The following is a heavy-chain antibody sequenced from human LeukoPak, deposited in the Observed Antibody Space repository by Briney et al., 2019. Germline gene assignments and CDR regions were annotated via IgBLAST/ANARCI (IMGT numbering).Heavy chain of an antibody. J-gene: IGHJ2*01. V-gene: IGHV4-4*07. Sequence: SETLSLTCTVSGGSISSYYWSWIRQPAGKGLEWIGRIYTSGSTNYNPSLKSRVTMSVDTSKNQFSLKLSSVTAADTAVYYCARVYCSGGSCSYWYFDLWGRGTLVTVSS. D-gene: IGHD2-15*01. CDR1: GGSISSYY. CDR2: IYTSGST. CDR3: ARVYCSGGSCSYWYFDL.